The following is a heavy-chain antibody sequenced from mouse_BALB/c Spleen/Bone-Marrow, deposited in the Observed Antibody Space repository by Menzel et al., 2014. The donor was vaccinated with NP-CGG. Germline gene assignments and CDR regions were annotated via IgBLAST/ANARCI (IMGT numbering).Heavy chain of an antibody. D-gene: IGHD2-4*01. CDR2: IWAGGST. CDR1: GFSLTSYG. CDR3: ARDLSIFYDYPCGY. V-gene: IGHV2-9*02. Sequence: QVQMQQSGPGLVAPSQSLSITCTVSGFSLTSYGVHWVRQPPGKGLEWLGIIWAGGSTNYNPALMSRLSISKDNSKSQVFLKMNSLQTDDTAIYYCARDLSIFYDYPCGYWGQGTTLTVSS. J-gene: IGHJ2*01.